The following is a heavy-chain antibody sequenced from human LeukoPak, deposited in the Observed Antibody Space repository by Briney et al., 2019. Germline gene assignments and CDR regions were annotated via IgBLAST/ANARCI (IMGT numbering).Heavy chain of an antibody. CDR3: ASSLYYYDSPSSRPDY. D-gene: IGHD3-22*01. J-gene: IGHJ4*02. Sequence: PGGSLRLSCAASGFTFSNYWMNWVRQAPGKGLEWVANIRQDGSQKYYVDSVKGRFTISRDNSKNTLYLQMNSLRAEDTAVYYCASSLYYYDSPSSRPDYWGQGTLVTVSS. CDR1: GFTFSNYW. V-gene: IGHV3-7*01. CDR2: IRQDGSQK.